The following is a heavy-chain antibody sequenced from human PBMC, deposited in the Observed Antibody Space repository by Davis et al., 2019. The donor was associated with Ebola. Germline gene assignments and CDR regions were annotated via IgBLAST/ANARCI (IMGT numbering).Heavy chain of an antibody. Sequence: GGSLRLSCAASGFTFSSYAMSWVRQAPGKGLEWVSAISGSGGSTYYADSVKGRFTISRDNSKNTLYLQMNSLRAEDTAVYYCATPIPPLLLWFGGNDYWGQGTLVTVSS. CDR2: ISGSGGST. CDR3: ATPIPPLLLWFGGNDY. D-gene: IGHD3-10*01. V-gene: IGHV3-23*01. CDR1: GFTFSSYA. J-gene: IGHJ4*02.